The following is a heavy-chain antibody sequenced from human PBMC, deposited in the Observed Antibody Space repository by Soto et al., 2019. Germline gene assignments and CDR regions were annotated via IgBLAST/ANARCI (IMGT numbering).Heavy chain of an antibody. CDR1: GGTFSSYA. D-gene: IGHD6-6*01. J-gene: IGHJ6*02. Sequence: SVKVSCKASGGTFSSYAISWVRQAPGQGLEWMGGIIPIFGTANYAQKFQGRVTITADESTSTAYMELSSLRSEDTAVYYCATSSIAARKKFNYYYGMDVWGQGTTVTVSS. CDR2: IIPIFGTA. V-gene: IGHV1-69*13. CDR3: ATSSIAARKKFNYYYGMDV.